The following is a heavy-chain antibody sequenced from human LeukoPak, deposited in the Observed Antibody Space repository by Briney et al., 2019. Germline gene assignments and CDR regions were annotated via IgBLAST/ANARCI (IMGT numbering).Heavy chain of an antibody. V-gene: IGHV1-69*06. D-gene: IGHD2-2*01. Sequence: SVKVSCKASGGTFSSYAISWVRQAPGQGLEWMGGIIPIFGTANYAQKFQGRVTITADKSTSTAYMELSSLRSEDTAVYYCAREERGYCSSTSCPLLDYWGQGTLVTVSS. CDR3: AREERGYCSSTSCPLLDY. CDR2: IIPIFGTA. J-gene: IGHJ4*02. CDR1: GGTFSSYA.